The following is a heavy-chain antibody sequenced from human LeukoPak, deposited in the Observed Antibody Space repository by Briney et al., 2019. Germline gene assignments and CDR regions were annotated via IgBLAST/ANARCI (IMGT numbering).Heavy chain of an antibody. D-gene: IGHD1-26*01. CDR1: GFTFSSYE. Sequence: GGSLRLSCAASGFTFSSYEMNWVRQAPGKGLEWVSYISSSGSTIYYADSVKGRFTISRDNAKNSLYLQMNSLRAEDTAVYYCARVGSLYDAFDIWGQGTMVTVSS. CDR3: ARVGSLYDAFDI. V-gene: IGHV3-48*03. J-gene: IGHJ3*02. CDR2: ISSSGSTI.